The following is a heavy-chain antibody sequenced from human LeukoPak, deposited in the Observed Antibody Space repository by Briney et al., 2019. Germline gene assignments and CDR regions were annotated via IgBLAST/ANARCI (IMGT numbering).Heavy chain of an antibody. CDR3: ARAYDSSGYYPEYFQD. CDR1: GFIFGKSW. Sequence: GGSLRLSCAASGFIFGKSWMHWVRQAPGKGLVWVSRTDGSSTTYADSVKGRFTISRHNSKNTLYLQMNSLRADDTAVYYCARAYDSSGYYPEYFQDWGQGTLVTVSS. CDR2: TDGSST. J-gene: IGHJ1*01. V-gene: IGHV3-74*01. D-gene: IGHD3-22*01.